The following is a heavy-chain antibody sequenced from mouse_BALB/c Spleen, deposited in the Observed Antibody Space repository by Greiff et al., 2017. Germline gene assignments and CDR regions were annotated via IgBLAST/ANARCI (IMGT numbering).Heavy chain of an antibody. CDR1: GYTFTSYW. CDR3: ARGGLRSQRYYAMDY. Sequence: QVQLQQPGAELVKPGASVKLSCKASGYTFTSYWMHWVKQRPGQGLEWIGEINPSNGRTNYNEKFKSKATLTVDKSSSTAYMQLSSLTSEDSAVYYCARGGLRSQRYYAMDYWGQGTSVTVSS. CDR2: INPSNGRT. V-gene: IGHV1S81*02. J-gene: IGHJ4*01. D-gene: IGHD2-2*01.